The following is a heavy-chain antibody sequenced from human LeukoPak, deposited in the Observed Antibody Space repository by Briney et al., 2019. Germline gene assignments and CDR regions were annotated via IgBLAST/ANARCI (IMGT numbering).Heavy chain of an antibody. D-gene: IGHD3-16*01. Sequence: GGSLRLSCAASGFTFSDYYMNWARQAPGKGLEWVASINHNGNVNYYVDSVKGRFTISRDNAKNSLYLQMGNLRAEDTAVYFCARGGGLDVWGQGATVTVSS. CDR3: ARGGGLDV. V-gene: IGHV3-7*03. CDR2: INHNGNVN. J-gene: IGHJ6*02. CDR1: GFTFSDYY.